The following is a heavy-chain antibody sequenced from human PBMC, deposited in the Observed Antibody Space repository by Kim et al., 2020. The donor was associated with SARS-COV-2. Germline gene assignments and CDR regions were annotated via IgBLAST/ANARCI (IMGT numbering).Heavy chain of an antibody. J-gene: IGHJ4*02. CDR3: ARGGCCSITTCYTTSKIFDY. Sequence: GGSLRLSCAASGFTFSNYYMSWIRQTPGKGLEWVSYIGSSGSTTYYPDSVKGRFTISRDNAKNSLYLEMNSLTSEDTAVYYCARGGCCSITTCYTTSKIFDYWGQGTLVTVSS. V-gene: IGHV3-11*04. D-gene: IGHD2-2*02. CDR1: GFTFSNYY. CDR2: IGSSGSTT.